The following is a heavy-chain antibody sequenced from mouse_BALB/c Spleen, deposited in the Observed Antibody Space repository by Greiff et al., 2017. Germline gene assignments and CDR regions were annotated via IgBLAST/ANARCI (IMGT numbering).Heavy chain of an antibody. D-gene: IGHD2-1*01. CDR3: AREGGNYYIDY. CDR2: IRNKANGYTT. V-gene: IGHV7-3*02. CDR1: GFTFTDYY. J-gene: IGHJ2*01. Sequence: EVQLVESGGGLVQPGGSLRLSCATSGFTFTDYYMSWVRQPPGKALEWLGFIRNKANGYTTEYSASVKGRFTISRDNSQSILYLQMNTLRAEDSATYYCAREGGNYYIDYWGQGTTLTVSS.